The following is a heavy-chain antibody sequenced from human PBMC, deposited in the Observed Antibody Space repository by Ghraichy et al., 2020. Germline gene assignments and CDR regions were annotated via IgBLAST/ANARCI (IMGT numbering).Heavy chain of an antibody. D-gene: IGHD2-15*01. CDR3: ARKFCSGGNCYRLEGMDA. CDR1: GFTFSHYA. V-gene: IGHV3-30*04. Sequence: GGSLRLSCAASGFTFSHYAMHWVRQAPGKGLEWVAVTSYDGINNYYTDSVKGRFTISRDNSMSTLYLQMSSLRAEDTAVYYCARKFCSGGNCYRLEGMDAGAQGTTVIVSS. CDR2: TSYDGINN. J-gene: IGHJ6*02.